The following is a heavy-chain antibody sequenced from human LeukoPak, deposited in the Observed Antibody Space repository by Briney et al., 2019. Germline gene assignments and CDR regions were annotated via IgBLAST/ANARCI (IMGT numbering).Heavy chain of an antibody. D-gene: IGHD3-22*01. CDR2: TSAYNGNT. J-gene: IGHJ6*02. Sequence: ASVKVSCKASGCTFTSYGISWVRQAPGQGLEWMGWTSAYNGNTNYAQKLQGRVTMTTDTSTSTAYMELRSLRSDDTAVYYCARDTYYYDSSGYASEYGMDVWGQGTTVTVSS. CDR3: ARDTYYYDSSGYASEYGMDV. V-gene: IGHV1-18*01. CDR1: GCTFTSYG.